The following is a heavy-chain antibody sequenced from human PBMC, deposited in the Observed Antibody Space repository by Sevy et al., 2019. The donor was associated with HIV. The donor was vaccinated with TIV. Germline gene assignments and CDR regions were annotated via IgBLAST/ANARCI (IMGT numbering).Heavy chain of an antibody. CDR3: VGVVWDVFFGPGAAPSPWFDS. CDR2: IDTRGEES. J-gene: IGHJ5*01. CDR1: GFTFDTFW. D-gene: IGHD1-26*01. V-gene: IGHV3-7*01. Sequence: GGSLRLSCAASGFTFDTFWMGWVRQAPGRGLEWVASIDTRGEESDHLDSLKGRFTISRDNAKNSLYLEMHSLKGEDTALYYCVGVVWDVFFGPGAAPSPWFDSWGQGTLVTVSS.